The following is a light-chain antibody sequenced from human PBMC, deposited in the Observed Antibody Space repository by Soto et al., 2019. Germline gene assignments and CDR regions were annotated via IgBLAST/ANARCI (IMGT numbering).Light chain of an antibody. CDR2: KNN. J-gene: IGLJ3*02. Sequence: QSVLTQPPSTSGTPGQRVTISCSGTSSNIGSNYVYWYKQLSGAAPKLLIYKNNQWPSGVPDRFSGSKSGTSASLAISGLRSEDEADYFCAAWDDSLGGPVFGGGTKLTVL. CDR1: SSNIGSNY. CDR3: AAWDDSLGGPV. V-gene: IGLV1-47*01.